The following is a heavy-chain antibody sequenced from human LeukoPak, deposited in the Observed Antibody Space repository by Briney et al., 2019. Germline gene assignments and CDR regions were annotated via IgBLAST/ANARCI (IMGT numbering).Heavy chain of an antibody. Sequence: GGSLRPSCSASGFTFSSYAMHWVRQAPGKGLEYVSAISSNGGSTYYADSVKGRFTISRDNSKNTLYLQMSSLRAEDTAVYYSVKVDEWRYDYVWGSYRTFDYWGQGTLVTVSS. CDR3: VKVDEWRYDYVWGSYRTFDY. CDR1: GFTFSSYA. CDR2: ISSNGGST. J-gene: IGHJ4*02. V-gene: IGHV3-64D*06. D-gene: IGHD3-16*02.